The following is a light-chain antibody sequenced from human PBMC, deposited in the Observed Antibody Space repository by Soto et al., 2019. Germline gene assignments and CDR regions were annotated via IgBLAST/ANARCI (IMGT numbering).Light chain of an antibody. CDR2: GAS. CDR1: ETISSHY. CDR3: QNFGDSPFT. V-gene: IGKV3-20*01. Sequence: EIVLMQSPDTLSLSPGERATLSCRASETISSHYIAGYQQKPGQAPRLLILGASTRATGIPDRFSGSWSGTDFTLTIRRLEPEDFAVYYCQNFGDSPFTFGPGTKVDIK. J-gene: IGKJ3*01.